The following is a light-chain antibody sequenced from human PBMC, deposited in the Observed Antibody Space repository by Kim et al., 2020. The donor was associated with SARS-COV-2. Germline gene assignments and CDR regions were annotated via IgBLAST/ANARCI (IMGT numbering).Light chain of an antibody. J-gene: IGKJ1*01. V-gene: IGKV1-5*03. CDR3: QQFYTYPWT. CDR1: QSINTW. Sequence: DIEMTQSPSTLSASVGDTVTINCRASQSINTWLAWYQQKPGKVPNLLIYKSSSLKSGVPPRFSGSGSGTEFALTITSLQPDDFATYYCQQFYTYPWTFGQGTKVDIK. CDR2: KSS.